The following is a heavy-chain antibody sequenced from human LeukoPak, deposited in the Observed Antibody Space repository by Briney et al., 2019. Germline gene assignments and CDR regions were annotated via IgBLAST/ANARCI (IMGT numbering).Heavy chain of an antibody. V-gene: IGHV3-74*01. CDR1: GFIFSDHW. CDR2: INNDGGST. D-gene: IGHD3-3*01. CDR3: VRERNNFWSGHHSIFDS. Sequence: HPGGSLRLSCAASGFIFSDHWMHWVRQAPGKGLVWLSRINNDGGSTIYADSVRGRFTFSRDNAENTLFLEMSSLRVEDTAVYYCVRERNNFWSGHHSIFDSWGQGTLVPVSS. J-gene: IGHJ4*02.